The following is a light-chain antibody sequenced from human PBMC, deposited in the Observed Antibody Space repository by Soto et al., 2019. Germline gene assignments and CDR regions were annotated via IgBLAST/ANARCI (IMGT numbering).Light chain of an antibody. V-gene: IGKV1-5*01. CDR1: QIIGGR. J-gene: IGKJ1*01. Sequence: DLQMTQSPSTLSASVGDRVTLTCRASQIIGGRLALYQQKPGQAPKLLIYYASTLGSGVPSRFSGSGSWTDFTLTITSLHPDDFATYYCQQHYSYSRAFGQGTKVDIK. CDR3: QQHYSYSRA. CDR2: YAS.